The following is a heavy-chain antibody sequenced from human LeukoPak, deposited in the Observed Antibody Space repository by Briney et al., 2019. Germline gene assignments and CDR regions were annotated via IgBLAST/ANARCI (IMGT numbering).Heavy chain of an antibody. J-gene: IGHJ4*02. CDR3: AREASSGPHGDY. Sequence: ASVKVSCKASGYTFTGYYMHWVRQAPGQGLEWMGWINPNSGGTNYARKFQGRVTMTRDTSISTAYMELSRLRSDDTAVYYCAREASSGPHGDYWGQGTLVTVSS. V-gene: IGHV1-2*02. CDR2: INPNSGGT. CDR1: GYTFTGYY. D-gene: IGHD6-19*01.